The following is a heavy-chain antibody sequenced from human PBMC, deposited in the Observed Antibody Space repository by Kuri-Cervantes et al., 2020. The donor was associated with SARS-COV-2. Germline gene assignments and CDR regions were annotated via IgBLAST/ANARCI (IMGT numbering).Heavy chain of an antibody. D-gene: IGHD3-10*02. J-gene: IGHJ4*02. CDR1: GSTLSSYW. V-gene: IGHV3-30-3*01. CDR2: ITYDGNNK. CDR3: ASELMYYFDY. Sequence: GGSLTLSCAASGSTLSSYWMSWVRQEPGKGLEWVVVITYDGNNKYYADSVKGQFTISRDNSKNTLYLQMNSLRSEDTAVYYCASELMYYFDYWGQGTLVTVSS.